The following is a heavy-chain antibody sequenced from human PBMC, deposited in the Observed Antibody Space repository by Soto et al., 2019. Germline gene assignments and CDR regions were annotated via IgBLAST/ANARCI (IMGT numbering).Heavy chain of an antibody. Sequence: GGSLRLSCAASGFTFSSYSMNWVRQAPGKGLEWVSSISSSSSYIYYAGSVKGRFTISRDNAKNSLYLQMNSLRAEDTAVYYCARDPSFDCSTTSCYTWFDPWGQGTLVTVSS. CDR2: ISSSSSYI. CDR1: GFTFSSYS. CDR3: ARDPSFDCSTTSCYTWFDP. J-gene: IGHJ5*02. V-gene: IGHV3-21*01. D-gene: IGHD2-2*02.